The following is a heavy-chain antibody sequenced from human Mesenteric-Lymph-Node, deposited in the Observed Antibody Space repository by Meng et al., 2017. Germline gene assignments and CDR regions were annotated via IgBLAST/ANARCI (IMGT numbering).Heavy chain of an antibody. CDR1: GFTFSSYA. D-gene: IGHD2-15*01. V-gene: IGHV3-23*01. J-gene: IGHJ6*02. CDR3: ARDSVVAATPSRTYYYGMDV. Sequence: GESLKISCAASGFTFSSYAMSWVRQAPGKGLEWVSAISGSGGSTYYADSVKGRFTISRDNSKNTLYLQMNSLRAEDTAVYYCARDSVVAATPSRTYYYGMDVWGQGTTVTVSS. CDR2: ISGSGGST.